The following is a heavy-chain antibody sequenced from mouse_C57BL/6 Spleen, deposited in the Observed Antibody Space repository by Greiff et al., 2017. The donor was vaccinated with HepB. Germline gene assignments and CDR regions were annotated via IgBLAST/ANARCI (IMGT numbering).Heavy chain of an antibody. CDR1: GYAFSSYW. Sequence: VKLMESGAELVKPGASVKISCKASGYAFSSYWMNWVKQRPGKGLEWIGQIYPGDGDTNYNGKSKGKATLTADKSSSTAYMQLSSLTSEDSAVYFCARSLYDYDAAYWGQGTLVTVSA. CDR3: ARSLYDYDAAY. V-gene: IGHV1-80*01. D-gene: IGHD2-4*01. CDR2: IYPGDGDT. J-gene: IGHJ3*01.